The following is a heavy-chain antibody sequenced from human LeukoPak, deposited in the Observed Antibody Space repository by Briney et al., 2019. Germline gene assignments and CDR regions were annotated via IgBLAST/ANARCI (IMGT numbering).Heavy chain of an antibody. CDR1: GGSISGYY. V-gene: IGHV4-59*01. CDR2: IYYSGST. CDR3: ARDAARPGSYIVGFDP. J-gene: IGHJ5*02. D-gene: IGHD3-10*01. Sequence: PSETLSLTCTVSGGSISGYYWSWIRQPPGKGLEWIGYIYYSGSTNYNPSLKSRVTISVDTSKNQFSLKLSSVTAADTAVYYCARDAARPGSYIVGFDPWGQGTLVTASS.